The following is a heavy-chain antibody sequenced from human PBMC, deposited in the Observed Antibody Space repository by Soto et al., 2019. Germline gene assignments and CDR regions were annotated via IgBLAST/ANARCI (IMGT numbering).Heavy chain of an antibody. CDR1: GGTFSSYA. CDR3: AIVPAIFGAIGAWYYFDY. V-gene: IGHV1-69*13. Sequence: GASVKVSCKASGGTFSSYAISWVRQAPGQGLEWMGGIIPIIGTANYAQKFQGRVTITADESTSTAYMELSSLRSEDTAVYYCAIVPAIFGAIGAWYYFDYWGQGTLVTVSS. CDR2: IIPIIGTA. J-gene: IGHJ4*02. D-gene: IGHD3-3*01.